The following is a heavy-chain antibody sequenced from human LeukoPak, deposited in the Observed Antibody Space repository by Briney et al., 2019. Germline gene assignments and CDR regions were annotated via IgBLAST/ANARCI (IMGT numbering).Heavy chain of an antibody. CDR3: ARARIAAAGTFRH. Sequence: ASVKVSCKASGYTFTGYYMHWVRQAPGQGLEWMGWINPNSGGTNYAQKFQGRVTMTRDTSISTSYMELSRLRSDDTAVYYCARARIAAAGTFRHWGQGTLVTVSS. CDR1: GYTFTGYY. V-gene: IGHV1-2*02. D-gene: IGHD6-13*01. CDR2: INPNSGGT. J-gene: IGHJ1*01.